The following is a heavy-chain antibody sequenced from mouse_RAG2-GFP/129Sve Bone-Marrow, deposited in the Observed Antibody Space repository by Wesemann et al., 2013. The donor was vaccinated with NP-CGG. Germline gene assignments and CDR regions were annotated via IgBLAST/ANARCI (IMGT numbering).Heavy chain of an antibody. Sequence: EYGGGLVQPGESLKLSCESNEYEFPSHDMSWVRKTPEKRLELVAAINSDGGSTYYPDTMERRFIISRDNTKKTLYLQMSSLRSEDTALYYCARHTTATLDYYAMDYWGQGTSVTVSS. J-gene: IGHJ4*01. CDR3: ARHTTATLDYYAMDY. CDR1: EYEFPSHD. V-gene: IGHV5-2*01. D-gene: IGHD1-2*01. CDR2: INSDGGST.